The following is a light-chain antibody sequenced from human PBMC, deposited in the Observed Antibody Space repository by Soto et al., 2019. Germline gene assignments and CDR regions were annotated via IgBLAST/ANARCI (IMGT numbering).Light chain of an antibody. V-gene: IGLV2-11*01. J-gene: IGLJ2*01. CDR1: ISDVGGYNY. Sequence: QSVLTQPRSVPGAPGQSVTISCTGTISDVGGYNYVSWYQHHPGKAPKLLISDVTKRPSWIPDRFSGSKSGNTASLTISDLQAEDEADYYCSSYAGDNNLVFGGGTKLTVL. CDR2: DVT. CDR3: SSYAGDNNLV.